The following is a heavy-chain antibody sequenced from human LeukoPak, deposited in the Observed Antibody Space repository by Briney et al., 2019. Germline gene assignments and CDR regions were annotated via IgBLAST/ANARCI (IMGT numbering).Heavy chain of an antibody. D-gene: IGHD2-15*01. CDR1: GFTFSNYA. CDR3: AKDLSVVAATKGPDY. V-gene: IGHV3-23*01. CDR2: ISGSGGST. J-gene: IGHJ4*02. Sequence: PGGSLRLFCAASGFTFSNYAMSWVRQAPGKGLEWVSAISGSGGSTYYADSVKGRFTISRDNSKNTLYLQMNSLRAEDTAVYYCAKDLSVVAATKGPDYWGQGTLVTVSS.